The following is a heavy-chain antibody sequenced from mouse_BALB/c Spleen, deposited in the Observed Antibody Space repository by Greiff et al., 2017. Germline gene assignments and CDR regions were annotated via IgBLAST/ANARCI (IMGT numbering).Heavy chain of an antibody. CDR1: GYSITSGYY. CDR2: ISYDGSN. CDR3: ARDDVRDYDGFAY. V-gene: IGHV3-6*02. D-gene: IGHD2-4*01. Sequence: EVLLVESGPGLVKPSQSLSLTCSATGYSITSGYYWYWIRQFPGNKLEWMGYISYDGSNNYNPSLKNRISITPDTSKNQFFLKLNSVTTEDTATYYCARDDVRDYDGFAYWGQGTLVTVSA. J-gene: IGHJ3*01.